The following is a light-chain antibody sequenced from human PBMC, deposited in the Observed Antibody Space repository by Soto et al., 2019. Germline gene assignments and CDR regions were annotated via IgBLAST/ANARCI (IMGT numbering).Light chain of an antibody. CDR2: GAS. CDR1: QTVRSN. V-gene: IGKV3D-15*01. Sequence: EIVMTQSPATLSVSPGQRVTLSCRASQTVRSNLAWYQQKPGQAPRLLIYGASTRATGIPVRFSGSGSGTELTLTIYSLQPEDFAIYYCQQYNNWPPMYTFGQGTRLDMK. J-gene: IGKJ2*01. CDR3: QQYNNWPPMYT.